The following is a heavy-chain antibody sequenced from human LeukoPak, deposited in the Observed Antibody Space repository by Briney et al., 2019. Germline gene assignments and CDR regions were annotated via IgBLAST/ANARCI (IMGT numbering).Heavy chain of an antibody. D-gene: IGHD1-14*01. CDR2: ISSSSTYM. CDR3: ARGNQPLGSYYYYYMDV. CDR1: GFTFSSYT. J-gene: IGHJ6*03. V-gene: IGHV3-21*01. Sequence: GGSLRLSCAASGFTFSSYTMSWVRQAPGKGLEWVSSISSSSTYMYYADSVKGRFTISRDNSKNTLYLQMNSLRAEDTAVYYCARGNQPLGSYYYYYMDVWGKGTTVTVSS.